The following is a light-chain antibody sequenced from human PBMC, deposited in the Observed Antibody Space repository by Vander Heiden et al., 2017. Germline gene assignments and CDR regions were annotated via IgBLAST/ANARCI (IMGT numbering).Light chain of an antibody. V-gene: IGKV1-39*01. CDR3: QQSYIIPFT. CDR1: QSVTSF. J-gene: IGKJ3*01. Sequence: DIQMTQSPSSLSASVGDRVTITWRASQSVTSFLNWYQQKSGQAPKLLIYAASSLHTGVPSRFSGRGSGTDFSLTIRSLQPEDFATYYCQQSYIIPFTFGPGTKVDMK. CDR2: AAS.